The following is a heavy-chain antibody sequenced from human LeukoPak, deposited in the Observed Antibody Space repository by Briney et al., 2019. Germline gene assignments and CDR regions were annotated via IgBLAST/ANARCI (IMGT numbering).Heavy chain of an antibody. Sequence: AGGSLRLSCAASGFTFTRYWMHWVRQAPGKGLVWVSRVNPDGSSTIYGDSVKGRFTSSRDNAKNTLYLQMNSLRAEDTAVYYCARGGSYGDYWGQGILVTVSS. V-gene: IGHV3-74*01. CDR2: VNPDGSST. J-gene: IGHJ4*02. CDR1: GFTFTRYW. D-gene: IGHD3-16*01. CDR3: ARGGSYGDY.